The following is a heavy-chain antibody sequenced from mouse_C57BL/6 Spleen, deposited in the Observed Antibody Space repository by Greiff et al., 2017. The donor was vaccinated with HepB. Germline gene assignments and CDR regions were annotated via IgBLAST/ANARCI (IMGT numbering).Heavy chain of an antibody. CDR1: GFNINDYY. V-gene: IGHV14-1*01. J-gene: IGHJ4*01. CDR2: IDPEDGDT. Sequence: VQLQQSGAELVRPGASVKLSCTASGFNINDYYMHWVKQRPEQGLEWIGRIDPEDGDTEYAPKFQGKATMTADTSSNTAYLQLSSLTSEDTAVYYCARWLLRSYAMDYWGQGTSVTVSS. D-gene: IGHD2-3*01. CDR3: ARWLLRSYAMDY.